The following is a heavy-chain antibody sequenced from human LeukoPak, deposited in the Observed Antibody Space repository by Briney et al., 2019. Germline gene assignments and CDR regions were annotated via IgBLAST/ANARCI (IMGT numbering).Heavy chain of an antibody. V-gene: IGHV4-59*01. CDR2: MYYSGST. Sequence: SETLSLTCTVSGGSISSSYWSWIRQSPGKGLEWIGYMYYSGSTNYNPSLKSRVTFSVDTSKNQLSLKLTSVTAADTAVYYCARGPGARALDVWGQGTTVTVSS. CDR1: GGSISSSY. CDR3: ARGPGARALDV. J-gene: IGHJ6*02.